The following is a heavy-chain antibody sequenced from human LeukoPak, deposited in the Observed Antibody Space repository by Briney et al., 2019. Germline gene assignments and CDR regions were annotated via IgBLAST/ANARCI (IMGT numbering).Heavy chain of an antibody. D-gene: IGHD1-1*01. CDR3: ATYKNQLRTVYFDY. J-gene: IGHJ4*02. Sequence: QPGGSLRLSCAASGFTFSSYWMSCVRQAPGKGLEWVANIKQDGSDKNYVDSVKGRFTISKDNAKNLLSLEMNGLRAEDTAVYYCATYKNQLRTVYFDYWGQGTLVTVSS. CDR1: GFTFSSYW. CDR2: IKQDGSDK. V-gene: IGHV3-7*02.